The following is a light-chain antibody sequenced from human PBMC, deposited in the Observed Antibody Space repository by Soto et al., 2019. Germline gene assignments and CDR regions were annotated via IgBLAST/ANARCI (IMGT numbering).Light chain of an antibody. Sequence: DIQMTQSPSTLSASVGDRVTITCRASQSISSWLAWYQQKPGKAPKLLIYDASSLESGVPSRLSGSGSGTEFTLTIRSLQPDDFATYYCQQYNSYLFTFGPGTKVDIK. CDR3: QQYNSYLFT. V-gene: IGKV1-5*01. CDR2: DAS. J-gene: IGKJ3*01. CDR1: QSISSW.